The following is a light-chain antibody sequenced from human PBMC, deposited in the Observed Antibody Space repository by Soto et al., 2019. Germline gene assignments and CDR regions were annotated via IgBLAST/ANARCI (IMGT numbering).Light chain of an antibody. CDR2: YVS. V-gene: IGLV2-11*01. CDR1: NSDLV. Sequence: QSVLTQPRSVSGSPGQSVTISCSGTNSDLVSWYQQHPGKAPKFIIYYVSQRPSGVPDRFSGSKSGNTASLTISGLQAEDEADYYCCASAGSPTWVFGGGTKLTVL. CDR3: CASAGSPTWV. J-gene: IGLJ3*02.